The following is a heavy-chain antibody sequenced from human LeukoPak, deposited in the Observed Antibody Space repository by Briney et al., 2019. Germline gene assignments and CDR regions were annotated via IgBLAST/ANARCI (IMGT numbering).Heavy chain of an antibody. CDR2: INHSGST. CDR1: GGSFSGYY. CDR3: ARGKAVGATRGPPFYPFDY. V-gene: IGHV4-34*01. J-gene: IGHJ4*02. Sequence: SETLSLTCAVYGGSFSGYYWSWIRQPPGKGLEWIGEINHSGSTNYNPSLKSRVTISVDTSKNRFSLKLSSVTAADTAVYYCARGKAVGATRGPPFYPFDYWGQGTLVTVSS. D-gene: IGHD1-26*01.